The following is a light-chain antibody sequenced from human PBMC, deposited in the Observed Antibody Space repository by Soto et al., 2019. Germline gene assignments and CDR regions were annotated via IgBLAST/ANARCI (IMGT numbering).Light chain of an antibody. V-gene: IGKV1-9*01. CDR1: QDINSY. Sequence: IQLTQSPSSLSASIGDRVTITCRASQDINSYLAWYQQKPGKAPNLLIYEASILQRGVPSRLSGSTSGTDFTLTISSLQAEDFATYYCQQTRSYPSTFGGGTKVDIK. CDR3: QQTRSYPST. J-gene: IGKJ4*01. CDR2: EAS.